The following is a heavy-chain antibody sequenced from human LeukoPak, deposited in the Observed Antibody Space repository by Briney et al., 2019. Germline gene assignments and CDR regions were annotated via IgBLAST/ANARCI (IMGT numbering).Heavy chain of an antibody. CDR1: GYTFTGYY. J-gene: IGHJ6*02. CDR3: ARQGGSSGYSLVDYYYYGMDV. D-gene: IGHD3-22*01. CDR2: INPNSGGT. V-gene: IGHV1-2*02. Sequence: GASVKVSCKASGYTFTGYYMHWVRQAPGQGLEWMGWINPNSGGTNYAQKFQGRVTMTRDTSISTAYMELSRLRSDDTAVYYCARQGGSSGYSLVDYYYYGMDVWGQGTTVTVSS.